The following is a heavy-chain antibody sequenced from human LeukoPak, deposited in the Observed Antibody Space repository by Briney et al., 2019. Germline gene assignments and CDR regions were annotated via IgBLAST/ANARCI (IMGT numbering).Heavy chain of an antibody. CDR1: GYSFTSYW. CDR2: IDPSDSYT. V-gene: IGHV5-10-1*01. D-gene: IGHD5-24*01. J-gene: IGHJ5*02. Sequence: GESLKISCKGSGYSFTSYWISWVRQMPGKGLEWVGRIDPSDSYTNYSPSCQGHVTIPASKSISAVFLPKDRLKASDTAMYYCARQDSNYYWFDPWGQGTLVTVSS. CDR3: ARQDSNYYWFDP.